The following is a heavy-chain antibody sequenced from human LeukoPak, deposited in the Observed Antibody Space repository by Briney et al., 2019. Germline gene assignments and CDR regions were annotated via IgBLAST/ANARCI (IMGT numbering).Heavy chain of an antibody. Sequence: GASLQISCTGSGYNFTNYWIGWVRRMPGKGLECMGIIYPGDSDIRYSPSFQGQVIISADKSISTTYLQWSSLKASDSGIYYCARSDSGGAARGIQYWGQGTLITVTS. J-gene: IGHJ1*01. CDR1: GYNFTNYW. D-gene: IGHD3-22*01. V-gene: IGHV5-51*01. CDR3: ARSDSGGAARGIQY. CDR2: IYPGDSDI.